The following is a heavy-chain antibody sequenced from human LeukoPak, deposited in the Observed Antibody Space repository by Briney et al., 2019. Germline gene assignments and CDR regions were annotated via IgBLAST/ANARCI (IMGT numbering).Heavy chain of an antibody. CDR3: ARPASQFYYYHMDV. D-gene: IGHD2-2*01. CDR2: IYSGGST. V-gene: IGHV3-53*01. CDR1: GFTVSSNY. J-gene: IGHJ6*02. Sequence: GGSLRLSCAASGFTVSSNYMSWVRQAPGKGLEWVSVIYSGGSTYYADSAKGRFTISRDNSKNTLYLLMDSLRADDTAVYYCARPASQFYYYHMDVWGQGTTVTVSS.